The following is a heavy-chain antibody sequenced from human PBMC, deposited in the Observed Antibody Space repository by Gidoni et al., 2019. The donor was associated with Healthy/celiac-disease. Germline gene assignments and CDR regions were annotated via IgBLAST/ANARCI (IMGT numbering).Heavy chain of an antibody. V-gene: IGHV3-23*01. CDR3: AKDVPGNSYGPDAFDI. CDR1: GFTFSSYA. J-gene: IGHJ3*02. D-gene: IGHD5-18*01. Sequence: EVQLLESGGGLVQPGGSLRLSCAASGFTFSSYAMSWVRQAPGKGLEWVSAISGSGGSTYYADSVKGRFTISRDNSKNTLYLQVNSLRAEDTAVYYCAKDVPGNSYGPDAFDIWGQGTMVTVSS. CDR2: ISGSGGST.